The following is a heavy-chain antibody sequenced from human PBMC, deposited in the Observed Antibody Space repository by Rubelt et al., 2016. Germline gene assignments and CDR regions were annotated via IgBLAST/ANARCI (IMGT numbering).Heavy chain of an antibody. Sequence: GQLQESGPGLVKPSQTLSLTCTVSGVSMSTGGPYWSWIRQHQGKGLEWLGYIYYTGTTYYNQSLKSRVSISVDTSKNQFSLNLSSVTAADTAVYYCAGDRGDSTGRIDCWGQGTLVSVSS. V-gene: IGHV4-31*03. CDR1: GVSMSTGGPY. CDR3: AGDRGDSTGRIDC. J-gene: IGHJ4*02. D-gene: IGHD3-22*01. CDR2: IYYTGTT.